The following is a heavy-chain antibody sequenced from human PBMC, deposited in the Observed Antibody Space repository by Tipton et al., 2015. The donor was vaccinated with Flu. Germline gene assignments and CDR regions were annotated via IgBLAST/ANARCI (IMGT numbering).Heavy chain of an antibody. CDR2: INHSGST. V-gene: IGHV4-34*01. D-gene: IGHD3-10*01. J-gene: IGHJ6*02. CDR3: ARFSVCGPGLHYYSYYGMDV. CDR1: GGSFSGYY. Sequence: TLSLTCAVYGGSFSGYYWSWIRQPPGKGLEWIGEINHSGSTNYNPSLKSRVTISVDTSKNQFSLKLSSVTAADTAVYYCARFSVCGPGLHYYSYYGMDVWGQGTTVTVSS.